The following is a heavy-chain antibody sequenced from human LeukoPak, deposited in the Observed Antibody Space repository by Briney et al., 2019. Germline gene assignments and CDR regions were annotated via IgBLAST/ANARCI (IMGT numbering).Heavy chain of an antibody. J-gene: IGHJ4*02. D-gene: IGHD6-19*01. CDR1: GYTFRNYG. Sequence: GASVKVSCKASGYTFRNYGVTWVRQAPGQGLEWMGWIGTYNGNTDYAQKFQGRVIMTADTSTTTAHMELRSLRSDDTAVYYCARGRLKRVPFTKVAGALDYWGQGTRVTVSS. CDR2: IGTYNGNT. CDR3: ARGRLKRVPFTKVAGALDY. V-gene: IGHV1-18*01.